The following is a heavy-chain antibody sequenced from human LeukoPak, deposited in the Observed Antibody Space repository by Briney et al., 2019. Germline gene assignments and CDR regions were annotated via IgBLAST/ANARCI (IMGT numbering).Heavy chain of an antibody. D-gene: IGHD1-26*01. V-gene: IGHV4-59*08. J-gene: IGHJ3*02. CDR3: ASTGATSGGAFDI. CDR1: GGSISSYY. Sequence: PSETLSLTCTVSGGSISSYYWSWIRQPPGKGLEWIGYIYYSGSTNYNPSLKSRVTISVYTSKNQFSLKLSSVTAADTAVYYCASTGATSGGAFDIWGQGTMVTVSS. CDR2: IYYSGST.